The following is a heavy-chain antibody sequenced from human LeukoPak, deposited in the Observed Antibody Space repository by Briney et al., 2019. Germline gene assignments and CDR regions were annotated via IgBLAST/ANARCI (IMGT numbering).Heavy chain of an antibody. CDR1: GGSISGYY. Sequence: SETLSLTCSVSGGSISGYYWSWIRQPAGKGLEWIGRIYTSGSTNYNPSLKSRVTMSVDTSMNQFSLKLSSVTAADTAVYYCARDNSSSPNFDYWGQGTLVTVSS. V-gene: IGHV4-4*07. D-gene: IGHD6-13*01. CDR2: IYTSGST. CDR3: ARDNSSSPNFDY. J-gene: IGHJ4*02.